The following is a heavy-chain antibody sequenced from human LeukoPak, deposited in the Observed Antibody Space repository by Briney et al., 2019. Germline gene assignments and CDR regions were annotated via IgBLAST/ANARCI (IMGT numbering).Heavy chain of an antibody. D-gene: IGHD3-22*01. CDR1: GYTFTGSF. J-gene: IGHJ3*02. CDR3: ARSTITMIVVVNDAFDI. V-gene: IGHV1-2*02. Sequence: ASVKVSCKASGYTFTGSFIHCVRQAPGQRLGWVAWLKPNSGGTNSAQKFRGSVTMTRDTSISTAYMELSRLRSDDTAVYYCARSTITMIVVVNDAFDIWGQGTMVTVSS. CDR2: LKPNSGGT.